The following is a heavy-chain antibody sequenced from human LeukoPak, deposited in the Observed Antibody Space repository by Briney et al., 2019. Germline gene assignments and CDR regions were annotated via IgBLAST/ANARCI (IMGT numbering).Heavy chain of an antibody. CDR3: AKDGKVATIYYYYYMDV. Sequence: GGSLRLSCAASGFTFSSYGMHWVRQAPGKGLEWVAFIRYDGSNKYYADSVKGRFTISRDNSKNTLYVQMNSLRAEDTAVYYCAKDGKVATIYYYYYMDVWGKGTTVTISS. V-gene: IGHV3-30*02. CDR1: GFTFSSYG. CDR2: IRYDGSNK. J-gene: IGHJ6*03. D-gene: IGHD5-12*01.